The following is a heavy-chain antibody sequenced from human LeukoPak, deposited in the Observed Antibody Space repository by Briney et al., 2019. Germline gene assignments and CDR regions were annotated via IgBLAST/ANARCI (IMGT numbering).Heavy chain of an antibody. CDR3: ARDLGYYGSGTIDY. CDR1: GGSISSYY. D-gene: IGHD3-10*01. V-gene: IGHV4-59*12. CDR2: IYYSGST. J-gene: IGHJ4*02. Sequence: PSETLSLTCTVSGGSISSYYWSWIRQPPGKGLEWIGYIYYSGSTYYNPSLKSRVTISVDTSKNQFSLKLSSVTAADTAVYYCARDLGYYGSGTIDYWGQGTLVTVSS.